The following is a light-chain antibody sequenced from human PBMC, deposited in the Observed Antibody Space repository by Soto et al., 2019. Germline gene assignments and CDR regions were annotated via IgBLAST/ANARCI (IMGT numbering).Light chain of an antibody. J-gene: IGKJ2*01. V-gene: IGKV1-39*01. CDR1: QTISSY. CDR2: ATS. CDR3: QQSYSTPYT. Sequence: DIQMTQSPSSLSASVGDRVTITCRASQTISSYLHWYQQKPGKDPRLLIYATSNLHGGVPSRFSGSGSGTDFSLTISSLQTDDFATYYCQQSYSTPYTFGQGTNLDI.